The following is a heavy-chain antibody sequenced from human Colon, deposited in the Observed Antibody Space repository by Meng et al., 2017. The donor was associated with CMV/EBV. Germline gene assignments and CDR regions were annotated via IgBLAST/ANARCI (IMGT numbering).Heavy chain of an antibody. D-gene: IGHD2-8*01. V-gene: IGHV5-51*01. CDR1: GYSFTNCW. CDR2: IYPGDSDT. CDR3: ARQSIGYCTNGVCSHFDY. Sequence: GGSLKISCKYSGYSFTNCWIGWVRQMPGKGLEWMGIIYPGDSDTRYSPSFQGQVTISADKSISTAYLQWSSLKASDTAMYYCARQSIGYCTNGVCSHFDYWGQGTLVTVSS. J-gene: IGHJ4*02.